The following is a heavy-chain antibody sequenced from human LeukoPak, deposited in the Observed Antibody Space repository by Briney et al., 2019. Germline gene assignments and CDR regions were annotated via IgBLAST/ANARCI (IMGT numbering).Heavy chain of an antibody. J-gene: IGHJ4*02. Sequence: PGRSLRLSCAASGFTFDDYAMHWVRQAPGKGLEWVANIKQDGSKKSYVDSVKGRFTISRDNAKNSLYLQMNSLRAEDTAIYYCTRVGYIDEGIDYWGQGTLVTVSS. CDR1: GFTFDDYA. D-gene: IGHD5-24*01. V-gene: IGHV3-7*04. CDR3: TRVGYIDEGIDY. CDR2: IKQDGSKK.